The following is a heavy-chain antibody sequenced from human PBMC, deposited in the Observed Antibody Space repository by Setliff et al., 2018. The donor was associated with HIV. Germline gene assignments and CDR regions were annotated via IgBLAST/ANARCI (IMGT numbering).Heavy chain of an antibody. V-gene: IGHV3-43*01. CDR3: AKDSFSKGDY. CDR2: ISWDGGTT. CDR1: GFTVSSKY. J-gene: IGHJ4*02. Sequence: GGSLRLSCAASGFTVSSKYMSWVRQVPGKGLEWVSLISWDGGTTYYADSLRGRFTVSRDNSNHSLFLQMNSLRVEDTALYYCAKDSFSKGDYWGQGTVVTVSS. D-gene: IGHD4-4*01.